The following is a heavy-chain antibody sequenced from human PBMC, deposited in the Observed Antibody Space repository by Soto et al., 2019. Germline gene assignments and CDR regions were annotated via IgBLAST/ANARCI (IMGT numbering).Heavy chain of an antibody. Sequence: QVQLVQSETEVKKPGDSVRVSCRASGYSLTNFAMHWVRRAPGHRLEWMGWINGGNGDTRFSHEFQGRVAITRDTSANTAYMELTSLRSEDTAVYYCARGNLARRKDLDFWGQGTLAIVSS. CDR3: ARGNLARRKDLDF. CDR1: GYSLTNFA. J-gene: IGHJ4*02. CDR2: INGGNGDT. V-gene: IGHV1-3*01.